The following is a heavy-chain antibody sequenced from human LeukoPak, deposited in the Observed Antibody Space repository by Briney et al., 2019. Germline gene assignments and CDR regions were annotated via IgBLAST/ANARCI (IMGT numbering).Heavy chain of an antibody. CDR1: GFTFGDYA. D-gene: IGHD2-2*01. CDR3: TRGDCSSTSCYAYY. J-gene: IGHJ4*02. CDR2: IRSKAYGGST. V-gene: IGHV3-49*04. Sequence: QSGGSLRLSCTASGFTFGDYAMSWVRQAPGKGLEWVGFIRSKAYGGSTEYAASVKGRFTISRDDSKSIAYLQMNSLKTEDTAVYYCTRGDCSSTSCYAYYWGQGTLVTVSS.